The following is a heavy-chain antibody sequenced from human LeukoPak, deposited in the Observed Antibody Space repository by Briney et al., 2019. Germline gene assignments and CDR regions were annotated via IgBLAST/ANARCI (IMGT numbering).Heavy chain of an antibody. D-gene: IGHD3-22*01. V-gene: IGHV3-30*15. CDR3: TRGPATDYYDTSGYCDY. Sequence: PGGSLRLSCEASGFTLGNYAMHWVRQAPGKGLEWVTNISFDGKNKHYVGSVKGRFTISRDNSKNTLYLQMSTLTPEDTAVYYCTRGPATDYYDTSGYCDYWGQGTLVSVSS. CDR2: ISFDGKNK. CDR1: GFTLGNYA. J-gene: IGHJ4*02.